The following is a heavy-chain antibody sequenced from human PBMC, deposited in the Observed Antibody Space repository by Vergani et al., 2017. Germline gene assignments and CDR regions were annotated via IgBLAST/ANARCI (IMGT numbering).Heavy chain of an antibody. Sequence: QVQLVESGGGVVQPGRSLRLSCTSSGFTFSTYAMHWVRQAPGKGLEWVAIIYYDGSKKYYADSVKGRFTISSDNSRNTLDLLMSSLRAEDTAIYYCVREGSYCGSTTCRNPSYVYYYHMDVWGEGTTVTVS. J-gene: IGHJ6*03. CDR1: GFTFSTYA. D-gene: IGHD2-21*01. CDR3: VREGSYCGSTTCRNPSYVYYYHMDV. V-gene: IGHV3-33*01. CDR2: IYYDGSKK.